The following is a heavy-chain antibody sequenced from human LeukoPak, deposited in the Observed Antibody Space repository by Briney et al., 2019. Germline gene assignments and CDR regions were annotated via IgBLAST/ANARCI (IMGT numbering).Heavy chain of an antibody. Sequence: SETLSLTCAAYGGSFSGYYWSWIRQPAGKGLEWIGRIYTSGSTNYNPSLKSRVTMLVDTSKNQFSLKLSSVTAADTAVYYCARDQYSSSWYAPYYYYGMDVWGQGTTVTVSS. CDR1: GGSFSGYY. D-gene: IGHD6-13*01. J-gene: IGHJ6*02. CDR3: ARDQYSSSWYAPYYYYGMDV. V-gene: IGHV4-4*07. CDR2: IYTSGST.